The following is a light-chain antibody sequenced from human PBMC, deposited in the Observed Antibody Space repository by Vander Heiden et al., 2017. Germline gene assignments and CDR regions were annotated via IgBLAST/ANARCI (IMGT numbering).Light chain of an antibody. CDR2: EGS. V-gene: IGLV2-23*01. Sequence: QSALTQPASVSASPGQSLTISCTGTSSDVGSYNLVSWYQQHPGKAPKLMIYEGSKRPSGVSNRFSGSKSGNTASLTISGLQAEDEADYYCCSYAGSSTLVFGGGTKLTVL. CDR3: CSYAGSSTLV. CDR1: SSDVGSYNL. J-gene: IGLJ3*02.